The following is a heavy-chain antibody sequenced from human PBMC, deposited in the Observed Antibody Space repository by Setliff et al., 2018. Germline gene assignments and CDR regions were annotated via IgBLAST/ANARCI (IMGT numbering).Heavy chain of an antibody. CDR1: GFTFDDYA. J-gene: IGHJ6*02. Sequence: GGSLRLSCAASGFTFDDYAMHWVRQAPGKGLEWVSLISWDGGSTYYADSVKGRFTISRDNSKNSLYLQMNSLRAEDTALYYCAKDISQYYYYGLDVWGQGTTVTVSS. CDR3: AKDISQYYYYGLDV. CDR2: ISWDGGST. V-gene: IGHV3-43D*04.